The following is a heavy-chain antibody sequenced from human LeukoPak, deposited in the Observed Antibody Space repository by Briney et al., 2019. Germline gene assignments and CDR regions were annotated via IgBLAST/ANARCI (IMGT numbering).Heavy chain of an antibody. CDR1: GYTFTSYG. V-gene: IGHV1-18*01. CDR2: IIAYNGNT. D-gene: IGHD1-7*01. Sequence: EASVKVSCKASGYTFTSYGISWVRQAPGQGLEWMGWIIAYNGNTNYAQKLQGRVTMTTDTSTSTAYMELRSLRSDDTAVYYCARTNPWELKYYFDYWGQGTLVTVSS. CDR3: ARTNPWELKYYFDY. J-gene: IGHJ4*02.